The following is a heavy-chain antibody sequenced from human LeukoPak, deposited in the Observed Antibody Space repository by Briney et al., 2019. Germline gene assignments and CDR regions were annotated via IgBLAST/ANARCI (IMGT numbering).Heavy chain of an antibody. D-gene: IGHD2-8*01. Sequence: SETLSLTCTVSGGSISSGSYYWSWIRQPAGKGLEWIGRIYTSGSTNYNPSLKSRVTISVDTSKNQFSLKLSSVTAADTAVYYCARDGGARSFTNGLNWFDPWGQGILVTVSS. J-gene: IGHJ5*02. CDR1: GGSISSGSYY. CDR3: ARDGGARSFTNGLNWFDP. V-gene: IGHV4-61*02. CDR2: IYTSGST.